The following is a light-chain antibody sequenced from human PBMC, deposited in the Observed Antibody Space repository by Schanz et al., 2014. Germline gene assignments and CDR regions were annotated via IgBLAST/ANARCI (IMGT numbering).Light chain of an antibody. J-gene: IGLJ2*01. CDR1: SSDVGGYDF. Sequence: QSALTQPASVSGPPGQSITISCTGPSSDVGGYDFVSWYQQHPGTAPKLMIYDVSHRPSEISNRFSGSKSANTASLTISGLQAEDEAHYYCSSYSSTNTVVFGGGTKLTVL. V-gene: IGLV2-14*01. CDR3: SSYSSTNTVV. CDR2: DVS.